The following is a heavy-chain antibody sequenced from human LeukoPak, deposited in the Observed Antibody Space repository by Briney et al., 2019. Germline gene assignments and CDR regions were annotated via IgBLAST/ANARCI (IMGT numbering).Heavy chain of an antibody. CDR1: GLTFSNYW. V-gene: IGHV3-7*03. CDR2: IKQDGSEK. CDR3: ARDGFGTGSN. D-gene: IGHD3-16*01. Sequence: GSLRLSCAASGLTFSNYWMDWVRQAPGKGLEWVANIKQDGSEKNYVGSVKGRFIISRDNAKNSLYLQMNTLRADDTAVYYCARDGFGTGSNWGQGTLVTVSS. J-gene: IGHJ4*02.